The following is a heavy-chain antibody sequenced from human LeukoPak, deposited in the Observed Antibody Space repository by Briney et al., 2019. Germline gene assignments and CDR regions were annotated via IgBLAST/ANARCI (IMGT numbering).Heavy chain of an antibody. CDR2: INHSGST. V-gene: IGHV4-34*01. CDR1: GGSFSGYY. Sequence: SETLSLTCAVYGGSFSGYYWSWIRQPPGKGLEWIGEINHSGSTNYNPSLKSRVTISVDTSKNQFSLKLSSVTAADTAVYYCARALGRTDKSDASDIWGQGTMVTVSS. CDR3: ARALGRTDKSDASDI. D-gene: IGHD2-2*01. J-gene: IGHJ3*02.